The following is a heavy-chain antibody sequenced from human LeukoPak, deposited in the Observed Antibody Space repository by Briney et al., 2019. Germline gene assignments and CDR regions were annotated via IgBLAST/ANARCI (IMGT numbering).Heavy chain of an antibody. CDR2: IYYSGST. CDR1: GGSISSSSYY. J-gene: IGHJ4*02. V-gene: IGHV4-39*01. CDR3: ARQGSRLNYYDSSGDY. D-gene: IGHD3-22*01. Sequence: SETLSLTCTVSGGSISSSSYYWGWIRQPPGKGLEWVGSIYYSGSTYYNPSLKSRVTISVDTSKSQFSLKLSSVTAADTAVYYCARQGSRLNYYDSSGDYWGQGTLVTVSS.